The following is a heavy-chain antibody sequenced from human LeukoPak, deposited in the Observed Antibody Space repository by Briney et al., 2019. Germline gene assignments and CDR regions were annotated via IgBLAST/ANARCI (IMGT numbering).Heavy chain of an antibody. Sequence: GGSLRLSCAASGFTFSTYWMSWVRQAPGKGLEWVANIKQDGSEKYYLDSVKGRFTISRDNAKNSLYLQMNSLRAEDTAVYYCTREAAAGIDYWGQGTLVTVSS. CDR3: TREAAAGIDY. V-gene: IGHV3-7*01. CDR2: IKQDGSEK. D-gene: IGHD6-13*01. J-gene: IGHJ4*02. CDR1: GFTFSTYW.